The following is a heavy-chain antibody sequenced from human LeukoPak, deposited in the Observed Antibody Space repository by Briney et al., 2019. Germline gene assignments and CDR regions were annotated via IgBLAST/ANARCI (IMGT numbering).Heavy chain of an antibody. Sequence: GGSLRLSCAASGFTFSSYAMHWVRQAPGKGLEYVSAISSNGGSTYYADSVKGRFTISRDNAKRALFLQMNSLRAEDTAVYYYASSWYNWNFDYWGQGTLVTVSS. CDR3: ASSWYNWNFDY. CDR1: GFTFSSYA. CDR2: ISSNGGST. V-gene: IGHV3-64*02. D-gene: IGHD1-20*01. J-gene: IGHJ4*02.